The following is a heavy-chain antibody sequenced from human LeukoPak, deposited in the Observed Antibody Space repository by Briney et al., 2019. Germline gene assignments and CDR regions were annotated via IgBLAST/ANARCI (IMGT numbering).Heavy chain of an antibody. J-gene: IGHJ5*02. Sequence: GASVKVSCKASGYTFTSCGISWVRQAPGQGLEWMGWISAYNGNTNYAQKFQGRVTITRNTSISTAYMELSSLRSEDTAVYYCARGVVGATLFEYNWFDPWGQGTLVTVSS. CDR3: ARGVVGATLFEYNWFDP. CDR1: GYTFTSCG. D-gene: IGHD1-26*01. CDR2: ISAYNGNT. V-gene: IGHV1-18*01.